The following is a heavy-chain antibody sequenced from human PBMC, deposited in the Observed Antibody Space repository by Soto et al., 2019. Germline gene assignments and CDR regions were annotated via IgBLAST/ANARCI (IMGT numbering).Heavy chain of an antibody. CDR3: AKGGQLNWFDP. CDR2: ISWNSGSI. J-gene: IGHJ5*02. CDR1: GFTFDDYA. V-gene: IGHV3-9*01. D-gene: IGHD6-13*01. Sequence: ALRLSCAASGFTFDDYAMHWVRQAPGKGLEWVSGISWNSGSIGYADSVKGRFTISRDNAKNSLYLQMNSLRAEDTALYYCAKGGQLNWFDPWGQGTLVTVSS.